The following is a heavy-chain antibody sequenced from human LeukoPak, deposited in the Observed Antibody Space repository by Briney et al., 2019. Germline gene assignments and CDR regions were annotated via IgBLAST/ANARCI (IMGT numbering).Heavy chain of an antibody. CDR1: GFTFSSYA. CDR2: ISSNGGST. CDR3: VWLPYGSGSSYFDY. J-gene: IGHJ4*02. D-gene: IGHD3-10*01. Sequence: PGGSLRLSCSASGFTFSSYAMHWVRQAPGKGLEYVSAISSNGGSTYYADSVKGRFTISRDNSKNTLYLQMSSLRAEDTAVYYCVWLPYGSGSSYFDYWGQGTLVTVSS. V-gene: IGHV3-64D*06.